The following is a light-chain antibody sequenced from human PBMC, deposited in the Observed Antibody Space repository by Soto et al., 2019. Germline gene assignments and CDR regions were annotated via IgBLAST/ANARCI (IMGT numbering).Light chain of an antibody. CDR2: NVN. CDR1: SSNIGSRT. J-gene: IGLJ2*01. V-gene: IGLV1-44*01. CDR3: AAWDDSLHVI. Sequence: QSVLTQPPSASATPGQRVTISCSGSSSNIGSRTVNWYQQLPGSAPKLLVYNVNQRPSGVPDRFSGSKSGTSASLAISGLRSEDEADYYCAAWDDSLHVIFGGGTKLTVL.